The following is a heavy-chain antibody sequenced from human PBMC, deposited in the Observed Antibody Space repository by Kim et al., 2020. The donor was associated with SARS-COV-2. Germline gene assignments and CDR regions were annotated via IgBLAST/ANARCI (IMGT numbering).Heavy chain of an antibody. D-gene: IGHD6-19*01. CDR3: VTKGGGGWYDY. Sequence: GGSLRLSCSASGFSFSNYPMHWVRQAPGKGLEFVSAISSNGGNTYDADSVKGRFTISRDNSKNTLYLQMSSLRTEDTALYYCVTKGGGGWYDYWGQGTLVTVSS. CDR1: GFSFSNYP. CDR2: ISSNGGNT. V-gene: IGHV3-64D*06. J-gene: IGHJ4*02.